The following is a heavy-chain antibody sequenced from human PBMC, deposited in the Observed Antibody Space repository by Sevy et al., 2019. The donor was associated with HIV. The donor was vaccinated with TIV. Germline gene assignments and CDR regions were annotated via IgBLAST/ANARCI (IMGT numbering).Heavy chain of an antibody. CDR1: GFTFSSYA. CDR2: MTGSGSIT. Sequence: GGSLRLSCAASGFTFSSYAMTWVRQAPEKGLDWVSSMTGSGSITYYGDSVKGRFTISRDNSKNTLYLQMNNLRVEDTALYYCAKDGLHSGDFEYFQDWGQGTLVTVSS. J-gene: IGHJ1*01. V-gene: IGHV3-23*01. CDR3: AKDGLHSGDFEYFQD. D-gene: IGHD2-21*02.